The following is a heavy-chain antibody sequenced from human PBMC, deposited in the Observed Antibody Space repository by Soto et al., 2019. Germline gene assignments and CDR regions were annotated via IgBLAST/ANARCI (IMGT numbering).Heavy chain of an antibody. CDR3: ASGAMGNGYFDS. CDR1: GGSISSYY. J-gene: IGHJ4*02. V-gene: IGHV4-59*01. D-gene: IGHD1-26*01. Sequence: QVQLQESGPGLVKPSETLSLTCTVSGGSISSYYWSWIRQPPGKGLEWIGYIYYSGSTRHNPSLNSRVTISVDTSKNQLSLRLSSVTAADTAVYYCASGAMGNGYFDSWGQGTLVTVSS. CDR2: IYYSGST.